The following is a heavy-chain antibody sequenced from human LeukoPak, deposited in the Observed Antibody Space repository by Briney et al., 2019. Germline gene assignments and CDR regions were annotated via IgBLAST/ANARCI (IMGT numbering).Heavy chain of an antibody. CDR1: GFTVSSNY. J-gene: IGHJ4*02. CDR3: ARAVTVVTAIHD. Sequence: GGSLRLSCAASGFTVSSNYMTWVRQAPGKGLEWVSVIYSGGGTYYADSVKGRFTISRDNSKNTLYLQMNSLGAEDTAVYYCARAVTVVTAIHDWGQGTLVTVSP. CDR2: IYSGGGT. V-gene: IGHV3-53*01. D-gene: IGHD2-21*02.